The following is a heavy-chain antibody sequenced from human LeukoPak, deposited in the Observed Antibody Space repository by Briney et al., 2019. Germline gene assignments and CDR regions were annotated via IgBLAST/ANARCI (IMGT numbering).Heavy chain of an antibody. V-gene: IGHV3-30*02. CDR2: TRYDGSNK. CDR1: GFTFSSYG. Sequence: PGGSLRLSCAASGFTFSSYGMHWVRQAPGRGLEWVAFTRYDGSNKYYADSVKGRFTISRDNSKNTLYLQMNSLRAEDTAVYYCAKIPYDFWSGYTQFDYWGQGTLVTVSS. J-gene: IGHJ4*02. D-gene: IGHD3-3*01. CDR3: AKIPYDFWSGYTQFDY.